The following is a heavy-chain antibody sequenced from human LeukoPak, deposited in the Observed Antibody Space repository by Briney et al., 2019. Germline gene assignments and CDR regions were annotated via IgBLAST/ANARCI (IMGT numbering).Heavy chain of an antibody. Sequence: SETLSLTCTVSGGSIISYFWSWIWQPPGKGPEWIGYIFDSGTTNYNPSTNYNPSLKSRVTVSLDTSKNHFSLKLSSVTAADTAVYFCARGGVTTIAQYDYWGQGILVTVSS. CDR3: ARGGVTTIAQYDY. J-gene: IGHJ4*02. V-gene: IGHV4-59*01. D-gene: IGHD5-12*01. CDR1: GGSIISYF. CDR2: IFDSGTTNYNPST.